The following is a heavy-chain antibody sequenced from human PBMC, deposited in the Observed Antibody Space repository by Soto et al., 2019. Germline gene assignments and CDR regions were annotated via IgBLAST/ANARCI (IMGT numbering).Heavy chain of an antibody. D-gene: IGHD3-3*01. CDR2: ISGSGGTT. J-gene: IGHJ6*02. Sequence: VQMLESGGAPVQSGGSLRLSCVASGFTFENYSMSWVRQAPGKGLEWVSAISGSGGTTYYSDSVKGRFTISRDNSKNPVYLQMNDLRVEDADEYFCVKDSWAIFVVPVVEYYAMDGWGQGTTVTVFS. CDR3: VKDSWAIFVVPVVEYYAMDG. CDR1: GFTFENYS. V-gene: IGHV3-23*01.